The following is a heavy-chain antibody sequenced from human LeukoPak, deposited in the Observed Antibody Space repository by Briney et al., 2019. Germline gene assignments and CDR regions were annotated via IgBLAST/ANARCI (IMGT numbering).Heavy chain of an antibody. Sequence: SETLSLTCTVSGEPLGTFYWNWIRQPAGQGLEYIGRIHTNGYTNYKPSLNSRVTMSVDSSKNQFSLTLRSVTATDTAIYYCARAHSGLYLDSWGQGTLVTVSS. CDR1: GEPLGTFY. V-gene: IGHV4-4*07. D-gene: IGHD2-15*01. CDR2: IHTNGYT. CDR3: ARAHSGLYLDS. J-gene: IGHJ4*02.